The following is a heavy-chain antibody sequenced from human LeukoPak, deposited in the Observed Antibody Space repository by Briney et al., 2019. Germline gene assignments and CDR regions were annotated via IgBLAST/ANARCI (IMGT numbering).Heavy chain of an antibody. J-gene: IGHJ4*02. Sequence: PGGSLRLFCAASGFTFSSYGMHWVRQAPGKGLEWVAVISYDGSNKYYADSVKGRFTISRDNSKNTLYLQMNSLRAEDTAVYYCAQGNARRGSSGYDILDYWGQGTLVTVSS. D-gene: IGHD5-12*01. CDR3: AQGNARRGSSGYDILDY. V-gene: IGHV3-30*18. CDR2: ISYDGSNK. CDR1: GFTFSSYG.